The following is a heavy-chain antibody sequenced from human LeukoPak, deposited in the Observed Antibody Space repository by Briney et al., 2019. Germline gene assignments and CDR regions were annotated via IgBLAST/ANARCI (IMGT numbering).Heavy chain of an antibody. D-gene: IGHD3-22*01. V-gene: IGHV4-34*01. CDR3: AREYYYGSSGYYPAFDY. Sequence: TSETLSLTCAVYGGSFSGYYWSWIRQPPGKGLEWIGEINHSGSTNYNPSLKSRVTISVDTSKNQFSLKLSSVTAADTAVYYCAREYYYGSSGYYPAFDYWGQGTLVTASS. CDR1: GGSFSGYY. J-gene: IGHJ4*02. CDR2: INHSGST.